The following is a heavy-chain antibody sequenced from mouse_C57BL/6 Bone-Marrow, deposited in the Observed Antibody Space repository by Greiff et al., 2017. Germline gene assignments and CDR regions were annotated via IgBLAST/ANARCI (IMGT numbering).Heavy chain of an antibody. CDR2: SRNKANDYTT. CDR3: ARDGAYAMDY. J-gene: IGHJ4*01. CDR1: GFTFSDFY. V-gene: IGHV7-1*01. Sequence: EVKLVESGGGLVQSGRSLRLSCATSGFTFSDFYMEWVRQAPGKGLEWIAASRNKANDYTTEYSASVKGRFIVSRDTSQSILYLQMNALRAEDTAIYYCARDGAYAMDYWGQGTSVTVSS.